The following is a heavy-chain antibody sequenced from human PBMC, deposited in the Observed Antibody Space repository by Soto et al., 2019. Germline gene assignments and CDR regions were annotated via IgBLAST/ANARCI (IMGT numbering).Heavy chain of an antibody. D-gene: IGHD2-15*01. CDR3: ARDPPHGGTSSWDADS. CDR1: GFIFTTNS. J-gene: IGHJ4*02. Sequence: GGSLRLSCEASGFIFTTNSMNWVRQVPGKGLQWLSSISSSGTFKSDGDSVEGRFTISRDNAKNSLFLQMNNLSGEDTGLYYCARDPPHGGTSSWDADSWGPGTLVTVSS. V-gene: IGHV3-21*01. CDR2: ISSSGTFK.